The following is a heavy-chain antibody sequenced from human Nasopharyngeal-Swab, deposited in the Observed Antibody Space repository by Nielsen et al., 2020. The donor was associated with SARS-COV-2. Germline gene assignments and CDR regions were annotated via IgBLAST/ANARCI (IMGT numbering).Heavy chain of an antibody. J-gene: IGHJ4*02. Sequence: WVRQAPGQRLEWMGWINAGNGNTKYSQKFQGRVTITRDTSASTAYMELSSLRSDDTAVYYCARDCTGGVCYTGGVLDYWGQGTLVTVSS. CDR2: INAGNGNT. D-gene: IGHD2-8*02. CDR3: ARDCTGGVCYTGGVLDY. V-gene: IGHV1-3*01.